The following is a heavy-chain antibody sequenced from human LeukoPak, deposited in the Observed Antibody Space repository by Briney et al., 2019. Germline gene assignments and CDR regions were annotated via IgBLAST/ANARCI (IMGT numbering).Heavy chain of an antibody. J-gene: IGHJ5*02. CDR2: INHSGST. CDR1: GGSFSGYY. D-gene: IGHD2-15*01. CDR3: ARGRKRIVVVVAAFNWFDP. V-gene: IGHV4-34*01. Sequence: SETLSLTCAVYGGSFSGYYWSWIRQPPGKGLEWIGEINHSGSTNYNPSLKSRVTISVDTSKNQFSLKLSSVTAADTAVYYCARGRKRIVVVVAAFNWFDPWGQGTLVTVSS.